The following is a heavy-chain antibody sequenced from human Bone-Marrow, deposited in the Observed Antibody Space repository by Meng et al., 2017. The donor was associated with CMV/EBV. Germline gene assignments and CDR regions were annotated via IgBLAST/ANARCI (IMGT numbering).Heavy chain of an antibody. CDR1: GYTFTSYD. J-gene: IGHJ6*02. V-gene: IGHV1-8*01. D-gene: IGHD3-3*01. CDR2: MNPNSGNT. CDR3: AKGGYDSWSGEAPASTTRMDV. Sequence: ASVKVSCKASGYTFTSYDINWVRQATGQGLEWMGWMNPNSGNTGYAQKFQGRVTMTRNTSISTAYMELSSLRSEDTAVYYCAKGGYDSWSGEAPASTTRMDVWGQGTTVTVSS.